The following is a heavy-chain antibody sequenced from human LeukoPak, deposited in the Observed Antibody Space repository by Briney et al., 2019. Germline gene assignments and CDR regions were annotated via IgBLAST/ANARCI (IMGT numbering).Heavy chain of an antibody. Sequence: GGSLRLSCAASGFTFSSYWMTWVRQGPGKGLEWVANIKPGGNEKYYVDSVKGRFTISRDNVKNSLYLQMNSLRDEDTAVYYCAKHRFESGGYHSTDWGQGTLVTVSS. D-gene: IGHD3-22*01. CDR1: GFTFSSYW. V-gene: IGHV3-7*03. CDR2: IKPGGNEK. CDR3: AKHRFESGGYHSTD. J-gene: IGHJ4*02.